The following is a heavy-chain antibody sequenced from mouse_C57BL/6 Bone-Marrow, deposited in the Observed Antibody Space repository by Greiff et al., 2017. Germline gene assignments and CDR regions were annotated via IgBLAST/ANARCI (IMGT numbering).Heavy chain of an antibody. CDR1: GFNIKDDY. D-gene: IGHD1-1*01. CDR3: TTIYYYGSSPSYYAMDY. CDR2: IDPENGDT. V-gene: IGHV14-4*01. Sequence: VQLQQSGAELVRPGASVKLSCTASGFNIKDDYMHWVKQRPEQGLEWIGWIDPENGDTEYASKFQGKATITADTSSNTAYLQLSSLTSEDTAVYYCTTIYYYGSSPSYYAMDYWGQGTSVTVSS. J-gene: IGHJ4*01.